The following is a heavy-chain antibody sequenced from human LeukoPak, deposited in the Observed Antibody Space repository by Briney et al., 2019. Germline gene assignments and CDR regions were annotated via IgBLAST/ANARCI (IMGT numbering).Heavy chain of an antibody. CDR1: GFTFSSYG. J-gene: IGHJ3*02. Sequence: PGGSLRLSCAASGFTFSSYGMHWVRQAPGKGLEWVSVIYSGGYTYYADSVKGRFTISRDNPKNTVYLQMNSLRAEDTAIYYCARDEAFDIWGQGTMVTVSS. CDR2: IYSGGYT. V-gene: IGHV3-NL1*01. CDR3: ARDEAFDI.